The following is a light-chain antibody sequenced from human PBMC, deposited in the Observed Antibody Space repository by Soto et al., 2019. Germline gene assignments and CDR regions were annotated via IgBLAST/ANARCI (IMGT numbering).Light chain of an antibody. CDR3: QHYNDWLGG. J-gene: IGKJ2*03. CDR1: QSVSTN. Sequence: EILMTQSPVTVSVSPGERATLSCRASQSVSTNLAWYQQRPGQAPRLLIYHASDRAPGVPGRFSGSGSGTEFTLTISSLQSEDFAVYYCQHYNDWLGGFGQGTKLE. CDR2: HAS. V-gene: IGKV3-15*01.